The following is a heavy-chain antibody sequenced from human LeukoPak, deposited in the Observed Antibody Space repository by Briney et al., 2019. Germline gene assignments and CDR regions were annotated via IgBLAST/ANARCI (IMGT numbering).Heavy chain of an antibody. V-gene: IGHV3-48*01. Sequence: GGSLRLSCAASGFTFRSYSMNWVRQAPGKGLEWVSYISSSSSTIYYADSVKGRFTISRDSAKNSLSLQMNSLRAEDTALYYCARGQHYYYNGMDVWGQGTTVTVSS. CDR2: ISSSSSTI. CDR3: ARGQHYYYNGMDV. J-gene: IGHJ6*02. CDR1: GFTFRSYS.